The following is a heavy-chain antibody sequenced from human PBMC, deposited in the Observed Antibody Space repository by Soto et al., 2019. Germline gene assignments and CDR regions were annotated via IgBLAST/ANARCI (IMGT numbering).Heavy chain of an antibody. D-gene: IGHD6-6*01. J-gene: IGHJ3*02. Sequence: QVQLLQSGPELMKPGASVKLSCKASGYTFMNYGLNWVRHAPGQGLEWMGWISAYNGDTNYAHNFQGRVTMATDTPTSTSYIELRSLKSDATAVYYCVRDGRQFVPNSDNFDILGQGTTVTVSS. CDR2: ISAYNGDT. CDR3: VRDGRQFVPNSDNFDI. CDR1: GYTFMNYG. V-gene: IGHV1-18*01.